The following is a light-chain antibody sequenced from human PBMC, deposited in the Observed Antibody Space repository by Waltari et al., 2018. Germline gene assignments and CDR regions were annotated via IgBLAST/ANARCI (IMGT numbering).Light chain of an antibody. CDR1: SSDVVAYNY. J-gene: IGLJ1*01. V-gene: IGLV2-14*01. CDR3: NSYTSSTTQV. CDR2: EVN. Sequence: QSALTQPASVSGSPGQSITISCTGTSSDVVAYNYVPWYQQHPGKAPKLMIYEVNNRPSGVSHRFSGSKSGNTASLTISGLQAEDEADYFCNSYTSSTTQVFGTGTKVTVL.